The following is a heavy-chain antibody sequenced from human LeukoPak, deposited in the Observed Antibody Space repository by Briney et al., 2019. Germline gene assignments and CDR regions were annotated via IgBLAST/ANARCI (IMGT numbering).Heavy chain of an antibody. CDR2: ISAYNGNT. Sequence: ASVKVFCKASGYTFTSYGISWVRQAPGQGLEWMGWISAYNGNTNYAQKLQGRVTMTTDTSTSTAYMELRSLRSDDTAVYYCARDPRYCSSTSCYKDYYYYYYMDVWGKGTTVTVSS. D-gene: IGHD2-2*01. CDR3: ARDPRYCSSTSCYKDYYYYYYMDV. CDR1: GYTFTSYG. V-gene: IGHV1-18*01. J-gene: IGHJ6*03.